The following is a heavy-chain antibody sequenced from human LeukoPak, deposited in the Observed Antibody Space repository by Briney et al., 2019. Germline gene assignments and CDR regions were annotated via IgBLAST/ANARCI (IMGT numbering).Heavy chain of an antibody. V-gene: IGHV3-48*03. CDR2: ISSSGSTI. Sequence: GRSLRLSCAASGFTFSSYEMNWVRQAPGKGLEWVSYISSSGSTIYYADSVKGRFTISRDNAKNSLYLQMNSLRVEDTAVYYCVREDEHDAFDIWGQGTMVTVSS. D-gene: IGHD1/OR15-1a*01. CDR1: GFTFSSYE. CDR3: VREDEHDAFDI. J-gene: IGHJ3*02.